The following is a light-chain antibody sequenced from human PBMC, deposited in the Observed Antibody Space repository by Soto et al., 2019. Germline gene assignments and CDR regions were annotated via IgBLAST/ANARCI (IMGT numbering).Light chain of an antibody. CDR2: GAS. V-gene: IGKV3-20*01. CDR3: KQYGSSPPT. J-gene: IGKJ4*01. CDR1: QSVSKNF. Sequence: EIVLTQSPGTLSLSPGERATLSCRASQSVSKNFLAWYQQKPGQAPRLLISGASNSATGITDRFSGSVSGPEVAHTIDRLEPEDLSVYFCKQYGSSPPTFGGGIKVAIK.